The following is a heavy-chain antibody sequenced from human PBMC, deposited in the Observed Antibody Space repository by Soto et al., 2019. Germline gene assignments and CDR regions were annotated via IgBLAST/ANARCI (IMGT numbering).Heavy chain of an antibody. D-gene: IGHD1-26*01. CDR3: ARDLGPPTWFDS. Sequence: QVQLVQSGAEMKQPGASVKVSCKTSGYAFSGYRLSWVRQGPGQGLEWMGWISGYNGNTDYAQKFQGRVTMTTDTSTSTAYMELMSLRSDDTAVYYCARDLGPPTWFDSWGHGTLVTVSS. V-gene: IGHV1-18*01. CDR2: ISGYNGNT. J-gene: IGHJ5*01. CDR1: GYAFSGYR.